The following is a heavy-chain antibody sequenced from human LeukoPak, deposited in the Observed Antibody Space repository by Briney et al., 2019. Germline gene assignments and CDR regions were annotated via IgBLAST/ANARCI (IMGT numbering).Heavy chain of an antibody. CDR1: GFTVSSNY. Sequence: PGGSLRLSCAASGFTVSSNYMSWVRQAPGKGLEWVSGISGSGGNTYYADSVKGRFTISRDNSKNTLNLQMNSLRAEDTAVYYCARDRWDDYCTTTGCYTGRLDPWGQGTLVTVSS. J-gene: IGHJ5*02. V-gene: IGHV3-23*01. CDR3: ARDRWDDYCTTTGCYTGRLDP. D-gene: IGHD2-2*02. CDR2: ISGSGGNT.